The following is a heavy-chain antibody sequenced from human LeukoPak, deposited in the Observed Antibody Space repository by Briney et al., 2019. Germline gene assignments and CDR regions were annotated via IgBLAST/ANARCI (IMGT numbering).Heavy chain of an antibody. CDR1: GYSFTSYW. CDR3: ARTLKRLYYDFWSGYYNDAFDI. V-gene: IGHV5-51*01. D-gene: IGHD3-3*01. CDR2: IYPGDSDT. J-gene: IGHJ3*02. Sequence: GESLKISCKGSGYSFTSYWIGWVRQMPGKGLEWMGIIYPGDSDTRYSPSFQGQVTISADKSISTAYLQWSSLKASGTAMYYCARTLKRLYYDFWSGYYNDAFDIWGQGTMVTVSS.